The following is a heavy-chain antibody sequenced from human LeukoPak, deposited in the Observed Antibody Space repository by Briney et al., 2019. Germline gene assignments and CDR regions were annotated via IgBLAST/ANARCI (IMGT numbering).Heavy chain of an antibody. CDR1: GYTFTNYG. V-gene: IGHV1-2*02. CDR2: IYPYSGDT. J-gene: IGHJ3*02. D-gene: IGHD6-6*01. Sequence: ASVKVSCKASGYTFTNYGISWVRQSPGQGPEWMGWIYPYSGDTNYAQNFQGRVTMTRDTSISTAYMELSSLKSDDTAVYYCARDRNSGSSLDIWGQGTMLTVSS. CDR3: ARDRNSGSSLDI.